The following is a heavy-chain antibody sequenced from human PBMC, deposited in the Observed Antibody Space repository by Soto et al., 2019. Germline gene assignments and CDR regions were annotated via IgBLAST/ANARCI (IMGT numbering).Heavy chain of an antibody. CDR2: IIPIFGTA. CDR3: ARVGGYCSCGSGYPGDY. J-gene: IGHJ4*02. Sequence: QVQLVQSGAEVKKPGSSVKVSCKASGGTFSSYAISWVRQAPGQGLEWMGGIIPIFGTANYAQKFQGRVTIPADESTSTAYMERSSLRSEDTVGYYCARVGGYCSCGSGYPGDYWGQGTLVTVSS. CDR1: GGTFSSYA. D-gene: IGHD2-15*01. V-gene: IGHV1-69*01.